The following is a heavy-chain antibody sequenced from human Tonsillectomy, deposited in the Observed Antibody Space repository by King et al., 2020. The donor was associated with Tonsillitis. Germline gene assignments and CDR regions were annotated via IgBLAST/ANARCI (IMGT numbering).Heavy chain of an antibody. J-gene: IGHJ4*02. V-gene: IGHV3-21*01. CDR1: GFTFSSYS. Sequence: VQLVESGGGLVKPGGSLRLSCAASGFTFSSYSMNWVRQAPGKGLEWVSSISSSTSYIYYADSVKVRFTISRANAKHSLYLQMVSLRAEDTAVYYCARDLRGYYDSTAYYYFDYWGQGTLVTVSS. CDR2: ISSSTSYI. D-gene: IGHD3-22*01. CDR3: ARDLRGYYDSTAYYYFDY.